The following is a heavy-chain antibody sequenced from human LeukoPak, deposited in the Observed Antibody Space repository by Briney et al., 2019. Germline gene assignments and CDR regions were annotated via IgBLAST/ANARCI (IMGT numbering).Heavy chain of an antibody. Sequence: ASVTVSCKASGYTFTGYYMHWVRQAPGQGLEWMGWINPNSGGTNYAQKFQGRVTMTRDTSISTAYMELSRLRSDDTAVYYCARLHVFGYDSSGYSAMAFDYWGQGTLVTVSS. CDR1: GYTFTGYY. CDR3: ARLHVFGYDSSGYSAMAFDY. D-gene: IGHD3-22*01. V-gene: IGHV1-2*02. J-gene: IGHJ4*02. CDR2: INPNSGGT.